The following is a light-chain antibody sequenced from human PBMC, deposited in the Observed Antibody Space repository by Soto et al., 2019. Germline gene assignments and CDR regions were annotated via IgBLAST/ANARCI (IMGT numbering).Light chain of an antibody. CDR2: AAS. Sequence: DIQMTQSPSSLSASVGDRVTITCRASQSITTYLNWYRQKPGKAPKLLIYAASSLQSGVPSRCSGSGSETDFTLTISSLQPDDFATYYCQQYNSYTCGQGTKVDIK. CDR1: QSITTY. CDR3: QQYNSYT. V-gene: IGKV1-39*01. J-gene: IGKJ1*01.